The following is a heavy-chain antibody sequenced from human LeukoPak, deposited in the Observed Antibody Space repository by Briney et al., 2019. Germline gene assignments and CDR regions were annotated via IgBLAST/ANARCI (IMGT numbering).Heavy chain of an antibody. V-gene: IGHV3-53*01. Sequence: GGSLRLSCAASGFTVSSNDMNWVRQAPGKGLEWVSVIYSGGSTYYADSVRGRFTISRDNSKNTLYLQMNSLRAEDTAVYYCAELGITMIGGVWGKGTTVTVSS. CDR1: GFTVSSND. J-gene: IGHJ6*04. CDR3: AELGITMIGGV. D-gene: IGHD3-10*02. CDR2: IYSGGST.